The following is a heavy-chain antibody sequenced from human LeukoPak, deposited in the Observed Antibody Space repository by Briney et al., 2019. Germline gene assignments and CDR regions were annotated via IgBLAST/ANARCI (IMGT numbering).Heavy chain of an antibody. Sequence: GASVKVSCKASGYTFTSYYMHWVRQAPGQGLEWMGIINPSGGSTSYAQKFQGRVTMTRDTSTSTVYMELSSLRSEDTAVYYCARDLEGSGSYYNVGQDWFDPWGQGTLVTVSS. V-gene: IGHV1-46*01. CDR2: INPSGGST. CDR1: GYTFTSYY. CDR3: ARDLEGSGSYYNVGQDWFDP. J-gene: IGHJ5*02. D-gene: IGHD3-10*01.